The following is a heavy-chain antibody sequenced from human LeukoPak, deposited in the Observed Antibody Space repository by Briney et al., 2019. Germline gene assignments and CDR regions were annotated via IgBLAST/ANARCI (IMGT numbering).Heavy chain of an antibody. J-gene: IGHJ5*02. CDR3: ARDWSDCSSTSCCTVNWFDP. D-gene: IGHD2-2*02. Sequence: SETLSLTCTVSGGSISSYYWSWVRQPAGKGLEWIGRIYTSGSTNYNPSLKSRVTMSVDTSKNQFSLKLSSVTAADTAVYYCARDWSDCSSTSCCTVNWFDPWGQGTLVTVSS. CDR1: GGSISSYY. V-gene: IGHV4-4*07. CDR2: IYTSGST.